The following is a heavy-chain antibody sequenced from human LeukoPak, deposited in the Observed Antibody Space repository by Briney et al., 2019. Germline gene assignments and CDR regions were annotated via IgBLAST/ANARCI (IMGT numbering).Heavy chain of an antibody. CDR1: GLTFSNYA. CDR2: ISGSGCST. Sequence: GGSLRLSCAASGLTFSNYAMSWVRQAPGKGLEWVSVISGSGCSTYYADSVKGRFTISRDNSKNTLFLQMNSLRSDDTAVYYCARGLRCGGDCYYWYFDLWGRGTLVTVSS. V-gene: IGHV3-23*01. J-gene: IGHJ2*01. D-gene: IGHD2-21*02. CDR3: ARGLRCGGDCYYWYFDL.